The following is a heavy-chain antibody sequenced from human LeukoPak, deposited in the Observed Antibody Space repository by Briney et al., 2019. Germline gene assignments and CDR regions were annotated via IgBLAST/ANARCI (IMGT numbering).Heavy chain of an antibody. V-gene: IGHV3-11*01. Sequence: KAGGSLRLSCAASGFTFSDYYMSWIRQAPGKGLEWVSYIRSSDSTIYYSDSVKGRFTISRDNAKNSLYLQMNSLRAEDTAVYYCARDEDSWFNYWGQGTLVTVSS. J-gene: IGHJ4*02. CDR2: IRSSDSTI. CDR3: ARDEDSWFNY. CDR1: GFTFSDYY. D-gene: IGHD6-6*01.